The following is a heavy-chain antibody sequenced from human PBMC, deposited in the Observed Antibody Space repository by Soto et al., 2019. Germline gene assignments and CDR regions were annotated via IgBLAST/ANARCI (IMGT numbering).Heavy chain of an antibody. Sequence: PGESLKISCKGSGYSFTSYWIGWVRQMPGKGLEWMGIIYPGDSDTRYSPSFQGQVTISADKSISTAYLQWSSLKASDTAMYYCARHPSGWPYYYYYYGMDVWGQGTTVTGSS. J-gene: IGHJ6*02. CDR3: ARHPSGWPYYYYYYGMDV. V-gene: IGHV5-51*01. D-gene: IGHD6-19*01. CDR2: IYPGDSDT. CDR1: GYSFTSYW.